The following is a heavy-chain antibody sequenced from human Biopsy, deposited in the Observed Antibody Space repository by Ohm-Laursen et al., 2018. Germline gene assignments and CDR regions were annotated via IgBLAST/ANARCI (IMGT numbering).Heavy chain of an antibody. J-gene: IGHJ3*02. D-gene: IGHD5/OR15-5a*01. CDR1: GVSISSYF. Sequence: TLSLTCTVSGVSISSYFWNWIRQPPGKGLEWIGYIYNSGSTNYNPSLKSRVTISVAVDTSKSQFSLRLSSVTAADTAMYYCARGEAGVYDALDIWGQGTMVIVSS. CDR3: ARGEAGVYDALDI. CDR2: IYNSGST. V-gene: IGHV4-59*01.